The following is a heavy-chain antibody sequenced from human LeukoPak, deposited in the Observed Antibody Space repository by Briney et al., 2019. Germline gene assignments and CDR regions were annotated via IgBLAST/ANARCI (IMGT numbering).Heavy chain of an antibody. CDR2: IGYNGAVT. Sequence: GGSLRLSCAASGFTFSSYSMNWVRQAPGKGPEWLSSIGYNGAVTHYADSMRGRFTISRDNSKNTLYLQLNSLRAEDTAVYYCAKRAPESYYYGSGTYPLDHWGQGTLVTVSS. CDR3: AKRAPESYYYGSGTYPLDH. D-gene: IGHD3-10*01. V-gene: IGHV3-23*01. J-gene: IGHJ4*02. CDR1: GFTFSSYS.